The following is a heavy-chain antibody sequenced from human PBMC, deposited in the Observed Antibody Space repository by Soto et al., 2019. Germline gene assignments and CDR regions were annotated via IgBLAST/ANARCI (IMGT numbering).Heavy chain of an antibody. CDR3: ARRKERSGPHYFDY. CDR2: MNPYSGNT. J-gene: IGHJ4*02. Sequence: ASVKVSCKASGYTFTSYGISWVRQAPGQGLEWMGWMNPYSGNTGYAQKFQGRVTVTRNTSINTVYMELSGLRPDDTAVYYCARRKERSGPHYFDYWGQGSQVTVSS. CDR1: GYTFTSYG. V-gene: IGHV1-8*02. D-gene: IGHD6-25*01.